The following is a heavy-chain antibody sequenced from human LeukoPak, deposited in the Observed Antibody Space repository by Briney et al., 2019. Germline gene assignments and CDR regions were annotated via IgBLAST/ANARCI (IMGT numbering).Heavy chain of an antibody. CDR3: ARTYYYGSGSYYNPGH. J-gene: IGHJ4*02. V-gene: IGHV5-51*01. CDR2: IYPGDSDT. D-gene: IGHD3-10*01. Sequence: GESLKISCKGSGYSFSTYWIGWVRQMPGKGLEWMGIIYPGDSDTSNSPSFQGQVTTSADKSISTAYLQLSSLKASDTAMYYCARTYYYGSGSYYNPGHWGQGTLVTVSS. CDR1: GYSFSTYW.